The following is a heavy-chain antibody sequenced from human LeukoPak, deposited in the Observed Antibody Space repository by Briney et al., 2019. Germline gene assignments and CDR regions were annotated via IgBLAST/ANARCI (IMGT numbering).Heavy chain of an antibody. CDR1: GYTFTDYH. J-gene: IGHJ4*02. CDR3: ARDKTGDVSAYLDF. V-gene: IGHV1-2*02. CDR2: ISCQTGVT. D-gene: IGHD1-1*01. Sequence: ASVKVSCKASGYTFTDYHIHWMRQVAGQGLEWMGWISCQTGVTRYAQKFEGRITVARDTSITTGFMELSGLTSDDTAMYFCARDKTGDVSAYLDFWGQGTLVDVSS.